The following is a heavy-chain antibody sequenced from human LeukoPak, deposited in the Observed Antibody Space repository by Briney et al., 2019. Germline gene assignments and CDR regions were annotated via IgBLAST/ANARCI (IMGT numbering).Heavy chain of an antibody. CDR2: LSQDGSEK. CDR3: ATQSRSTSWNY. J-gene: IGHJ4*02. D-gene: IGHD1-1*01. V-gene: IGHV3-7*01. CDR1: GFTFSRYW. Sequence: GGPLRLSCVASGFTFSRYWMNWVRRTPGKGLEWLTNLSQDGSEKHYADSVEGRFTVSRDNAKNSQYLQMNSLRDEDTGVYYCATQSRSTSWNYWGQGTLVTVSS.